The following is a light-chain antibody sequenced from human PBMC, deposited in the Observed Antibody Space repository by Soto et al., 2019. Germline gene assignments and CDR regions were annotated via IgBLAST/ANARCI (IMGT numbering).Light chain of an antibody. Sequence: LTQPSSVSGSPGQSITISCTGTSSDVGGYNYVSWYQQHPGKAPKLMIYEVSNRPSGVSNRFSGSKSGNTASLTISGLQAEDEADYYCSSYTSSSTPYVFGTGTKVTVL. CDR3: SSYTSSSTPYV. J-gene: IGLJ1*01. CDR1: SSDVGGYNY. CDR2: EVS. V-gene: IGLV2-14*01.